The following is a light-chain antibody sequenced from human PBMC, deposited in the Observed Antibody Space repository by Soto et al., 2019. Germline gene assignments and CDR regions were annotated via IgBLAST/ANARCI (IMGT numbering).Light chain of an antibody. CDR1: QSISSW. V-gene: IGKV1-5*03. CDR3: QQYNSYWT. J-gene: IGKJ1*01. Sequence: DTQMTQSPSTLSASVGDRVTITCRASQSISSWLAWYQQKPGKAPKLLIYKASSLESGVPSRFSGSGSGTEFTLTISSLQPDDFANYYCQQYNSYWTFGQGTKVEIK. CDR2: KAS.